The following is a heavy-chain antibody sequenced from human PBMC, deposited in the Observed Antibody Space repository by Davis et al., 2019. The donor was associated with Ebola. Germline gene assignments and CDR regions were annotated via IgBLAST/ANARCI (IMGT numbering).Heavy chain of an antibody. CDR3: DYYDSSGYPRGY. D-gene: IGHD3-22*01. Sequence: SVKVSCKASGYTFTSYGISWVRQAPGQGLEWMGRIIPILGIANYAQKFQGRVTITADKSTSTAYMELSSLRSEDTAVYYCDYYDSSGYPRGYWGQGTLVTVSS. V-gene: IGHV1-69*04. CDR2: IIPILGIA. CDR1: GYTFTSYG. J-gene: IGHJ4*02.